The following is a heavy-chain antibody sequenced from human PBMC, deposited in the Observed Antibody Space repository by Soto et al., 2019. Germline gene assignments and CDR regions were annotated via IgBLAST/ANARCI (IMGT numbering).Heavy chain of an antibody. CDR1: GYTFTSYA. D-gene: IGHD3-3*01. J-gene: IGHJ6*03. V-gene: IGHV1-3*01. CDR2: INAGNGNT. Sequence: QVQLVQSGAEVKKPGASVKVSCKASGYTFTSYAMHWVRQAPGQRLEWMGWINAGNGNTKYSQKFQGRVTITRDTSASTAYMELSSLRSEGTAVYYCASGYDFWSGGAYMDVWGKGTTVTVSS. CDR3: ASGYDFWSGGAYMDV.